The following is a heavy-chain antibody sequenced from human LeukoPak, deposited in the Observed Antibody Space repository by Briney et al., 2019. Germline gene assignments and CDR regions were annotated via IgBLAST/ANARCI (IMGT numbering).Heavy chain of an antibody. Sequence: VASVKVSCKASGGTFDKNAISWVRQAPGQGPEWMGWISAYNGNTNYAQKLQGRVTMTTDTSTSTAYMELRSLRSDDTAVYYCAREAPSHSDWFDPWGQGTLVTVSS. CDR1: GGTFDKNA. CDR2: ISAYNGNT. CDR3: AREAPSHSDWFDP. V-gene: IGHV1-18*04. J-gene: IGHJ5*02.